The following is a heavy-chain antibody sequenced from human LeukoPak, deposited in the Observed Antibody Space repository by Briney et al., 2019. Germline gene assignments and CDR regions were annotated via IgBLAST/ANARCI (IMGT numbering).Heavy chain of an antibody. V-gene: IGHV4-34*01. Sequence: SETLSLTCAVYGGSFSGYYWSWIRQPPGKGLEWIGEINHSGSTNYNPSLKSRVTISVDTSKNQFSLKLSSVTAADTAVYYCARGVLRFLEWSSNIDYWGQGTLVTVSS. J-gene: IGHJ4*02. CDR2: INHSGST. CDR1: GGSFSGYY. CDR3: ARGVLRFLEWSSNIDY. D-gene: IGHD3-3*01.